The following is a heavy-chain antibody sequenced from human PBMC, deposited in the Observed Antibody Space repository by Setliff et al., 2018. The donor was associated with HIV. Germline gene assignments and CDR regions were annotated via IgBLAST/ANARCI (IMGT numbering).Heavy chain of an antibody. CDR2: ITAGNGDT. Sequence: ASVKVSCKASGYTFHYYDIHWVRQAPGQGLEWMGRITAGNGDTKYSQKFQDRVTLTSDMSANTVYMDLTTLRSEDTAVYYCASPMFYDGKVVWGQGTQVTV. J-gene: IGHJ4*02. CDR1: GYTFHYYD. CDR3: ASPMFYDGKVV. V-gene: IGHV1-3*01. D-gene: IGHD3-22*01.